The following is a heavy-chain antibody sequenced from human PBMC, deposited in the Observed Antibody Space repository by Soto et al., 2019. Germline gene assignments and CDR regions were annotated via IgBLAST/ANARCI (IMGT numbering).Heavy chain of an antibody. CDR3: ARDIAAAAY. V-gene: IGHV1-46*01. J-gene: IGHJ4*02. Sequence: ASVKVSCKASGYIFTNYYIHWVRQAPGQGLEWMAIINPLPTSGSTNYAQKFQGRVTVTRDTSTSTVYLELSSLRSDDTAVYYCARDIAAAAYWGQGTLVTVSS. CDR1: GYIFTNYY. D-gene: IGHD6-13*01. CDR2: INPLPTSGST.